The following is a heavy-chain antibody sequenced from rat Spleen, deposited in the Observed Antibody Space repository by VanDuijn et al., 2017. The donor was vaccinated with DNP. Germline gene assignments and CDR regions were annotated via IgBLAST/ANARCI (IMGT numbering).Heavy chain of an antibody. V-gene: IGHV5-19*01. Sequence: VQLKESGPGLVQPSQTLSLTCTVSGLSLTSNSVSWIRQPPGKGLEWVASISASGGSTSYRDSVKGRFTISRDNAKSTLYLQMDSLRSEDTATYYCTTDFERGYWGQGVMVTVSS. J-gene: IGHJ2*01. CDR3: TTDFERGY. CDR1: GLSLTSNS. CDR2: ISASGGST. D-gene: IGHD1-11*01.